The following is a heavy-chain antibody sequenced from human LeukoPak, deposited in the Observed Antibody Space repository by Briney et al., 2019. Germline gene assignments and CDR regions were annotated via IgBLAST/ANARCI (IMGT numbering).Heavy chain of an antibody. J-gene: IGHJ4*02. CDR2: ISGSGGST. Sequence: GGSLRLSCAASGFTFSTYGMSWVRQAPGKGLEWVSAISGSGGSTYYADSVKGRFTISRDNSKNTLYLQMHSLRAEDTAVYYCARVMAAYGDYDYWGQGTLVTVSS. V-gene: IGHV3-23*01. CDR1: GFTFSTYG. D-gene: IGHD4-17*01. CDR3: ARVMAAYGDYDY.